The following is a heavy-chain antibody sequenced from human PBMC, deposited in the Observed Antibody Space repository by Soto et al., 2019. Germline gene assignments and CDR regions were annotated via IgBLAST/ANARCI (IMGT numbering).Heavy chain of an antibody. J-gene: IGHJ4*02. Sequence: GGSLRLSCAASGFTFSSYAMSWVRQAPGKGLEWVSAISGSGGSTYYADSVKGRFTISRDNSKNTLYLQMNSLRAEDTAVYYCAKKFPPGQWLPMSVDYWGQGTLVTVSS. CDR2: ISGSGGST. CDR3: AKKFPPGQWLPMSVDY. D-gene: IGHD6-19*01. V-gene: IGHV3-23*01. CDR1: GFTFSSYA.